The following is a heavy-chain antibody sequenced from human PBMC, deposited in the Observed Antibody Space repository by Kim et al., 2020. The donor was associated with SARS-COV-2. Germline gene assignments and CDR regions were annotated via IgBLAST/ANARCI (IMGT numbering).Heavy chain of an antibody. CDR1: GYTFTSYY. CDR2: INPSGGST. D-gene: IGHD2-15*01. CDR3: ARDAPYCSGGSCYSRSGYYYGMDV. V-gene: IGHV1-46*01. J-gene: IGHJ6*02. Sequence: ASVKVSCKASGYTFTSYYMHWVRQAPGQGLEWMGIINPSGGSTSYAQKFQGRVTMTRDTSTSTVYMELSSLRSEDTAVYYCARDAPYCSGGSCYSRSGYYYGMDVWGQGTTVTVSS.